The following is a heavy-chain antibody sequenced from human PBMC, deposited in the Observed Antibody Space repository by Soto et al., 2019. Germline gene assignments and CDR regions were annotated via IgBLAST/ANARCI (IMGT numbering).Heavy chain of an antibody. V-gene: IGHV3-30*18. Sequence: GGSLRLSCAASGFTFSSYGMHWVRQAPGKGLEWVAVISYDGSNKYYADSVKGRFTISRGNSKNTLYLQMNSLRAEDTAVYYCAKLSVYSSGTIYYGMDVWGQGTTVTVSS. CDR2: ISYDGSNK. D-gene: IGHD6-25*01. J-gene: IGHJ6*02. CDR3: AKLSVYSSGTIYYGMDV. CDR1: GFTFSSYG.